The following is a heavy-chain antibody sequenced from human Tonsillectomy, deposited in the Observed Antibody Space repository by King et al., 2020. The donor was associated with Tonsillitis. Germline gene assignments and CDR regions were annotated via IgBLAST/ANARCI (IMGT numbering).Heavy chain of an antibody. CDR3: ARDKKYYDFWRGYSQDYWYFDL. Sequence: VQLVESGAEVKKPGASVKVSCKASGYTFTSYGISWVRQAPGQGLEWMAWISAYNGNTNFAQKFQGRVTMTTDTSTSTAYMELRSLRSDDTAVYYCARDKKYYDFWRGYSQDYWYFDLWGRGTLVTVSS. D-gene: IGHD3-3*01. J-gene: IGHJ2*01. CDR2: ISAYNGNT. CDR1: GYTFTSYG. V-gene: IGHV1-18*01.